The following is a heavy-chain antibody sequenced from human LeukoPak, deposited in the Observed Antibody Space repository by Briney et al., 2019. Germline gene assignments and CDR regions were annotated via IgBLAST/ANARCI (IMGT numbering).Heavy chain of an antibody. CDR1: GGSISRNYW. Sequence: SGTLSLTCAVSGGSISRNYWWSWIRQHPGKGLEWIGYIYYSGSTYYNPSLKSRVTISVDTSKNQFSLKLSSVTAADTAVYYCARDCGASTSCSDYWGQGTLVTVSS. CDR3: ARDCGASTSCSDY. V-gene: IGHV4-31*11. J-gene: IGHJ4*02. CDR2: IYYSGST. D-gene: IGHD2-2*01.